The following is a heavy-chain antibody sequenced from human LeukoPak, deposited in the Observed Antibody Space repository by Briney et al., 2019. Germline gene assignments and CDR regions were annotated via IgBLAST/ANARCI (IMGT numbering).Heavy chain of an antibody. Sequence: ASVKVSXKASGYTFTSYGISWVRQAPGQGLEWMGWISAYNGNTNYAQKLQGRVTMTTDTSTSTAYMELRSLRSDDTAVYYCARVEIMITFGGVIAPFDYWGQGTLVTVSS. J-gene: IGHJ4*02. V-gene: IGHV1-18*01. CDR1: GYTFTSYG. D-gene: IGHD3-16*02. CDR3: ARVEIMITFGGVIAPFDY. CDR2: ISAYNGNT.